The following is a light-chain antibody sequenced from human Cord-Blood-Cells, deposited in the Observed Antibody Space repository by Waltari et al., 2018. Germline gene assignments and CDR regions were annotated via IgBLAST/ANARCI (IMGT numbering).Light chain of an antibody. CDR1: QSIRSW. J-gene: IGKJ1*01. CDR3: QQYNSLWT. Sequence: DIQMTPSPSPLSASVGDRVTITCRASQSIRSWLDWYQQKPGKTPKLPIYKASSLESGVPSRFSGSGSGTELTITISRLQPDDFATYYCQQYNSLWTFGQGTKVEIK. V-gene: IGKV1-5*03. CDR2: KAS.